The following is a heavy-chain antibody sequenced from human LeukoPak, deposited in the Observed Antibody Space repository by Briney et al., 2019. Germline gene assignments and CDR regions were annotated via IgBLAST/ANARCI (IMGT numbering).Heavy chain of an antibody. CDR3: AMTEKYCSSTSCYRMYDFWSAQRAYYYYYMDV. D-gene: IGHD2-2*01. V-gene: IGHV1-69*05. CDR2: IIPIFGTA. J-gene: IGHJ6*03. CDR1: GGTFSSYA. Sequence: SVKVSCKASGGTFSSYAISWVRQAPGQGLEWMGGIIPIFGTANYAQKFQGRVTITTDESTSTAYMELSSLRSEDTAVYYCAMTEKYCSSTSCYRMYDFWSAQRAYYYYYMDVWGKGTTVTVSS.